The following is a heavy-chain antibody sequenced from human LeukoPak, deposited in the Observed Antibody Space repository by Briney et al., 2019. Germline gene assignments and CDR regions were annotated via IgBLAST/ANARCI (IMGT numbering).Heavy chain of an antibody. Sequence: SETLSLTCAVYGGSFSGYYGSWIRQPPGKGLEWIGEINHSGSTNYNPSLKSRVTISVDTSKNQFSLKLSSVTAADTAVYYCARDTVVPAAKGMDVWGKGTTVTVSS. CDR1: GGSFSGYY. J-gene: IGHJ6*03. V-gene: IGHV4-34*01. D-gene: IGHD2-2*01. CDR3: ARDTVVPAAKGMDV. CDR2: INHSGST.